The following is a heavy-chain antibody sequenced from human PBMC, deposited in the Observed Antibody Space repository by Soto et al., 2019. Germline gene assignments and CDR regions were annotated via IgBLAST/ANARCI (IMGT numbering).Heavy chain of an antibody. Sequence: EVQLLESGGGLVQPGGSLRLSCSASGFIFRNYNMHWVRQAPGKGLEYVSGISSNGGSTFYADSVKGRFSISRDNSKNTLHLQMGRLSPEDMGTYYCARADYGTFDNWGQGTLVAVSS. J-gene: IGHJ4*02. D-gene: IGHD4-17*01. CDR2: ISSNGGST. CDR1: GFIFRNYN. V-gene: IGHV3-64*07. CDR3: ARADYGTFDN.